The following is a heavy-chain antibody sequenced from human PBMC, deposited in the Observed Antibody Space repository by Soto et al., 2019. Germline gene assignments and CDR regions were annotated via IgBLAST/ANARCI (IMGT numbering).Heavy chain of an antibody. CDR3: ARESYGSSGPSDY. CDR1: GFTFSSYS. J-gene: IGHJ4*02. V-gene: IGHV3-21*01. D-gene: IGHD6-19*01. Sequence: PGGSLRLSCAAYGFTFSSYSMNWVRQAQGKGLEWVSSISSSSSYIYYADSVKGRFTISRDNAKNSLYLQMNSLRAEVTAVYYCARESYGSSGPSDYWGQGTLVTVSS. CDR2: ISSSSSYI.